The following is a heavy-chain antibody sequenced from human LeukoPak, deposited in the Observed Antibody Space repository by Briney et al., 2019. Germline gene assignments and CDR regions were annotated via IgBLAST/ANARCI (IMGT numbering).Heavy chain of an antibody. J-gene: IGHJ5*02. CDR2: INPNTGGT. Sequence: ASVKVSCKASGYTFTGYYIHWVRQPPGQGLEWMGRINPNTGGTDYAQKFQGSVTMTRDTSITTAYMELSRMTSDDTAIYYCAKVPPSITAAGNWLGPWGQGALVTVSS. CDR1: GYTFTGYY. CDR3: AKVPPSITAAGNWLGP. D-gene: IGHD6-13*01. V-gene: IGHV1-2*06.